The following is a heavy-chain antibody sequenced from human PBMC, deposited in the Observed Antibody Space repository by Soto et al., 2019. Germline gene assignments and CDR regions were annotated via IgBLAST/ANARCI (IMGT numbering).Heavy chain of an antibody. V-gene: IGHV3-30-3*01. J-gene: IGHJ6*02. CDR3: ARDVPSYYYDSSGFYSV. CDR1: RFIFNNYA. D-gene: IGHD3-22*01. CDR2: VSFDGNNK. Sequence: LRLSCTASRFIFNNYAIHWARQAPGKGLEWVAVVSFDGNNKYYADSVKGRFTISRDNSENTLFLQMNSLRAEDTAVYFCARDVPSYYYDSSGFYSVWGQGTAVTVSS.